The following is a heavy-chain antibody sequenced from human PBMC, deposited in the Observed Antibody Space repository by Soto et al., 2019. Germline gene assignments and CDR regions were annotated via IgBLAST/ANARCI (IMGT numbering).Heavy chain of an antibody. Sequence: QVQLVESGGGVVQPGRSLRLSCAASGFTFSSYGMHWVGQAPGKGLEWVAVISYDGSNKYYADSVKGRFTISRDNSKNTLYLQMNSLRAEDTAVYYCAKGQVTVVTPGYFHHWGQGTLVTVSS. D-gene: IGHD2-21*02. CDR2: ISYDGSNK. CDR3: AKGQVTVVTPGYFHH. CDR1: GFTFSSYG. V-gene: IGHV3-30*18. J-gene: IGHJ1*01.